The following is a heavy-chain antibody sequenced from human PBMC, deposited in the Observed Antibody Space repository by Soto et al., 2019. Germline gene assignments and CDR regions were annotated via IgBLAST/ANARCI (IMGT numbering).Heavy chain of an antibody. CDR2: IWYDGSNK. Sequence: QVQLVESGGGVVQPGRSLRLSCAASGFTFSTYGMHWVRQAPGKGLDWVAVIWYDGSNKYYADSVKGRFTISRDNSRDTLYLQMTSLRAEDTAVYYCARAVGPFDYWGQGTLVTVSS. V-gene: IGHV3-33*01. CDR1: GFTFSTYG. J-gene: IGHJ4*02. CDR3: ARAVGPFDY.